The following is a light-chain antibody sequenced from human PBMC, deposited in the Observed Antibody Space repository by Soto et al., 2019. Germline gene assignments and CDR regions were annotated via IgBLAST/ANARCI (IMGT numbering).Light chain of an antibody. CDR1: QNIDNY. CDR2: AAS. CDR3: QQCYIQTRT. Sequence: SRSTLCTCAGIRVTIACRASQNIDNYLNWYQQKPGEAPKVLIYAASSLQSGVPSRFSGSGSGTDFTLTISRLLPEDFATYCCQQCYIQTRTFGQGTKVEI. V-gene: IGKV1-39*01. J-gene: IGKJ1*01.